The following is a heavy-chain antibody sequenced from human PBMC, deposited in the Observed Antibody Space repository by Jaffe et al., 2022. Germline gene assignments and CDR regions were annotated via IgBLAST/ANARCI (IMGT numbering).Heavy chain of an antibody. CDR3: ARVFTEGPPAPGQLLSPYYYYYMDV. J-gene: IGHJ6*03. CDR1: GGSISSSNW. D-gene: IGHD2-2*01. CDR2: IYHSGST. Sequence: QVQLQESGPGLVKPSGTLSLTCAVSGGSISSSNWWSWVRQPPGKGLEWIGEIYHSGSTNYNPSLKSRVTISVDKSKNQFSLKLSSVTAADTAVYYCARVFTEGPPAPGQLLSPYYYYYMDVWGKGTTVTVSS. V-gene: IGHV4-4*02.